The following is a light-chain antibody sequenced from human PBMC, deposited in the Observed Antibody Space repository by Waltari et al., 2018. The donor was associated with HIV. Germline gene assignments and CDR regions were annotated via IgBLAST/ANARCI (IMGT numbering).Light chain of an antibody. Sequence: FMLTQPHSVSESPGKTVTISCGRSSGGIDSNYVPWSQHRPGRAPTTVIFEDHERPSGVPDRFSGSIDISSNSAFLTISGLETEDEADYYCQSYDADNHWVFGGGTKLTVL. CDR1: SGGIDSNY. CDR2: EDH. CDR3: QSYDADNHWV. J-gene: IGLJ3*02. V-gene: IGLV6-57*03.